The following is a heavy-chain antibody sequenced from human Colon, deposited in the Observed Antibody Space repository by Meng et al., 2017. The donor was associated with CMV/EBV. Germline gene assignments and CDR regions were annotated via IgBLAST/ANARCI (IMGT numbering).Heavy chain of an antibody. CDR3: ARDRVVTPLFTSYYYGMDV. J-gene: IGHJ6*02. V-gene: IGHV3-30-3*01. D-gene: IGHD2-21*02. Sequence: GGSLRLSCAASGFTFSDYNMHWVRQAPGKGLEWVALISFDGTNKFYADSVKGRFTISRDNSKNTVFLQMDSLRAEDTAVYYCARDRVVTPLFTSYYYGMDVWGQGTTVTVSS. CDR2: ISFDGTNK. CDR1: GFTFSDYN.